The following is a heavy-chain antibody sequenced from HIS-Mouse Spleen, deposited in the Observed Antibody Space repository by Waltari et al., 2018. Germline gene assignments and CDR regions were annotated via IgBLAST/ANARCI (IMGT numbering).Heavy chain of an antibody. J-gene: IGHJ4*02. V-gene: IGHV4-39*07. CDR2: IYYSGST. CDR1: GCSISSSSYH. D-gene: IGHD6-13*01. Sequence: QLQLQESGPGLVKPSETLSLTCPVPGCSISSSSYHWGWLRQPPGKGLEWIGSIYYSGSTYYNPSLKSRVTISVDTSKNQFSLKLSSVTAADTAVYYCARLAAAGTYWGQGTLVTVSS. CDR3: ARLAAAGTY.